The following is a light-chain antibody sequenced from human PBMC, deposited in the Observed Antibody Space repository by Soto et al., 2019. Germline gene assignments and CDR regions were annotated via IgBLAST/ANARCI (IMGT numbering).Light chain of an antibody. CDR1: QSVSSSS. V-gene: IGKV3-20*01. CDR2: DAS. Sequence: EIVLTQSPGTLSLSPGERATLSCRASQSVSSSSLAWYQQKPGQAPRLLIYDASSRATGIPDRFSGSGSRTDFTLTISRLEPEDFAVYYCQQYDSSPRTFGQGTKVDIK. CDR3: QQYDSSPRT. J-gene: IGKJ1*01.